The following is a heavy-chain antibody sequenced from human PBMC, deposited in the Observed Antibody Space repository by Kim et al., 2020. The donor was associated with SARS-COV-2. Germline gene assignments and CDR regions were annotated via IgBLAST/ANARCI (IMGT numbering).Heavy chain of an antibody. J-gene: IGHJ4*02. D-gene: IGHD3-22*01. Sequence: SETLSLTCTVSGGSISSSSYYWGWIRQPPGKGLEWIGSIYYSGSTYYNPSLKSRVTISVDTSKNQFSLKLSSVTAADTAVYYCARVDGVNYYDSSGYPNYWGQGTLVTVSS. V-gene: IGHV4-39*07. CDR3: ARVDGVNYYDSSGYPNY. CDR1: GGSISSSSYY. CDR2: IYYSGST.